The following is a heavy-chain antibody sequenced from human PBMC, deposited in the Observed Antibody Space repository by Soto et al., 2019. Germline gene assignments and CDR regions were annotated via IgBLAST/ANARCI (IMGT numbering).Heavy chain of an antibody. D-gene: IGHD3-10*01. J-gene: IGHJ4*02. Sequence: SETLSLTCTVSGGSISSGDYYWSWIRQPPGKGLEWIGYIYYSGSTYYNPSLKSRVTISVDTSKNQFSLKLSSVTAADTAVYYCARVSSHIYSGSYWVDYWGQGTLVTVSS. V-gene: IGHV4-30-4*01. CDR3: ARVSSHIYSGSYWVDY. CDR2: IYYSGST. CDR1: GGSISSGDYY.